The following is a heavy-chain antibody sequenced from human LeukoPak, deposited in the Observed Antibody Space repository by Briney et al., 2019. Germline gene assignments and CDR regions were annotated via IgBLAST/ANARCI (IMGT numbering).Heavy chain of an antibody. J-gene: IGHJ4*02. CDR1: GGSINSGNHY. V-gene: IGHV4-39*07. CDR3: ARSMTTVTTISY. Sequence: SETLSLTCTVSGGSINSGNHYWGWIRQSPGKGLEWIGNIYYSGSTYYNPSLKSRVTLSIDTSKNQFSLRLSSVTAADTAVYYCARSMTTVTTISYWGQGTLVTVSS. CDR2: IYYSGST. D-gene: IGHD4-17*01.